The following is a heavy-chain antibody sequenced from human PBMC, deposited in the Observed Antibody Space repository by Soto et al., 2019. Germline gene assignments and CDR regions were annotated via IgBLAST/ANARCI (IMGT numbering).Heavy chain of an antibody. J-gene: IGHJ6*02. D-gene: IGHD3-16*01. CDR3: TRDNDLYTPFNYNAMDV. Sequence: GGSLRLSCTGSGFTFGAYALNWVRQAPGRGLEWVGFIRNKGYGGTTEYAASVRGRFTISRDDSKSIAYLQMDSLKTEDTAVYYCTRDNDLYTPFNYNAMDVWGQGTTVTVSS. CDR1: GFTFGAYA. V-gene: IGHV3-49*04. CDR2: IRNKGYGGTT.